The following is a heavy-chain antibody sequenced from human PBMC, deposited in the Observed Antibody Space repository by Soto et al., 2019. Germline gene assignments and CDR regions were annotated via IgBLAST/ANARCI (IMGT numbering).Heavy chain of an antibody. CDR1: GYTFTGYY. D-gene: IGHD3-10*01. Sequence: ASVKVSFKASGYTFTGYYMHWLRQAPGQGLEWMGWINPNSGGTNYAQKFQGWVTMTRDTSISTAYMELSRLRSDDTAVYYCARGEHGEIDAFDIWGQGTMVTVSS. CDR2: INPNSGGT. J-gene: IGHJ3*02. V-gene: IGHV1-2*04. CDR3: ARGEHGEIDAFDI.